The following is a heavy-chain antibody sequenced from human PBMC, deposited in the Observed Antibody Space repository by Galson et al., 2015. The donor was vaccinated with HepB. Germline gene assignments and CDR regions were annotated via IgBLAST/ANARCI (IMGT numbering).Heavy chain of an antibody. CDR2: IVVGSGNT. CDR3: AADLERDYDFWSGSPYYYMDV. V-gene: IGHV1-58*01. D-gene: IGHD3-3*01. Sequence: SVKVSCKASGFTFTSSAVQWVRQARGQRLEWIGWIVVGSGNTNYAQKFQERVTITRDMSTSTAYMELSSLRSEDTAVYYCAADLERDYDFWSGSPYYYMDVWGKGTTVTVSS. J-gene: IGHJ6*03. CDR1: GFTFTSSA.